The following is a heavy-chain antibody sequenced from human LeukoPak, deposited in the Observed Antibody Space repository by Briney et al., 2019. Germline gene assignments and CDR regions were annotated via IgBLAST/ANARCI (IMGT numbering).Heavy chain of an antibody. D-gene: IGHD6-6*01. J-gene: IGHJ6*02. CDR1: GGSISSGGYY. Sequence: SETLSLTCTVSGGSISSGGYYWSWIRQHPGKGLEWIGYIYYSGSTYYNPSLKSRVTISVDTSKNQFSLKLSSVTAADTAVYYCARVFGSSGYYGMDVWGQGATVTVSS. CDR3: ARVFGSSGYYGMDV. V-gene: IGHV4-31*03. CDR2: IYYSGST.